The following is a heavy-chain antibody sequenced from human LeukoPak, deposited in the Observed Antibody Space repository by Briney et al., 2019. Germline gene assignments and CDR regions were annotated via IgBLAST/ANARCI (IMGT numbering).Heavy chain of an antibody. D-gene: IGHD1-1*01. V-gene: IGHV3-74*01. CDR2: IGPDGSVT. CDR1: GFTLSPFW. Sequence: GGSLRLSCAASGFTLSPFWMHWVRHSPGKGPVWVSRIGPDGSVTNYADSVKGRFTISRDNARNTLYLQISSLSVEDTAVYFCARDMWGTFDYWGQGALVTVSS. J-gene: IGHJ4*02. CDR3: ARDMWGTFDY.